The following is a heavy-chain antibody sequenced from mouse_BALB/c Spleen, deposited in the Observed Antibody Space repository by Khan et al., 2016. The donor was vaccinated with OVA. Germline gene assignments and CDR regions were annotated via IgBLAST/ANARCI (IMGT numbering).Heavy chain of an antibody. J-gene: IGHJ4*01. CDR2: INPKNGVT. CDR3: ARDAGRY. D-gene: IGHD3-3*01. CDR1: GYTFTEYT. V-gene: IGHV1-18*01. Sequence: EVQLQQSGPELVKPGASVKISCKSSGYTFTEYTLHWVKQSHGKSLEWIGVINPKNGVTNYNQKFKGKATLTVDKSSSTAYMEFRSLTSEDSAVYYWARDAGRYWGQGTSVTVSS.